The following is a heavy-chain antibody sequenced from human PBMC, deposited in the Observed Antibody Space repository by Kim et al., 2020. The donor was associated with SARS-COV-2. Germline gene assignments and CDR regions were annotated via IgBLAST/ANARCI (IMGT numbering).Heavy chain of an antibody. V-gene: IGHV4-59*13. D-gene: IGHD5-12*01. CDR1: GGSISSYY. J-gene: IGHJ5*02. CDR2: IYYSGST. Sequence: SETLSLTCTVSGGSISSYYWSWIRQPPGKGLEWIGYIYYSGSTNYNPSLKSRVTISVDTSKNQFSLKLSSVTAADTAVYYCARAGREYSGYDWFDPWGQG. CDR3: ARAGREYSGYDWFDP.